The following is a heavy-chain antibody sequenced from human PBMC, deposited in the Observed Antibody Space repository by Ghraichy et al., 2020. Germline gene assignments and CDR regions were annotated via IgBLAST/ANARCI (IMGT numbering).Heavy chain of an antibody. CDR3: ARDLVDYYYFGMDV. CDR1: GDSIISTNW. V-gene: IGHV4-4*02. CDR2: IYHSGST. Sequence: SETLSLTCTVSGDSIISTNWWSWVRQPPGKGLEWIGGIYHSGSTDSNPSLKSRITISVDKSKNQFSLKLTSVTAADTAAYYCARDLVDYYYFGMDVWGPGTTVTVSA. D-gene: IGHD3-10*01. J-gene: IGHJ6*01.